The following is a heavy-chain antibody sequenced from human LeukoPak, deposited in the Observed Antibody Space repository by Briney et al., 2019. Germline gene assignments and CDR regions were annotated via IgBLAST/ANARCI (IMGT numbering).Heavy chain of an antibody. CDR3: ARDYYAASDI. CDR2: IYSSGSI. V-gene: IGHV4-4*07. J-gene: IGHJ3*02. CDR1: GGSISGYY. D-gene: IGHD3-10*01. Sequence: SETLSLTCTVSGGSISGYYWSWIRQPAAKGLEWIGRIYSSGSINYSPSLKSRVTMSVDTSKNQFSLNLKLSSVTAADTAVYYCARDYYAASDIWGQGTMVTVSS.